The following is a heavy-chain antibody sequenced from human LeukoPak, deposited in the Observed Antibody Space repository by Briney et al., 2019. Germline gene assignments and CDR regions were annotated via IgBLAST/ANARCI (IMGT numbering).Heavy chain of an antibody. CDR1: GGSISIYY. J-gene: IGHJ3*02. CDR2: IYYSGSS. V-gene: IGHV4-59*01. D-gene: IGHD6-13*01. CDR3: ARHSAVGAFDI. Sequence: SETLSLTCTVSGGSISIYYWSWIRQPPGKGLEWIGYIYYSGSSTYNPSLKSRVTISVDTSKNQFSLKLSSVTAADTAVYYSARHSAVGAFDIWGQGTMVTVSS.